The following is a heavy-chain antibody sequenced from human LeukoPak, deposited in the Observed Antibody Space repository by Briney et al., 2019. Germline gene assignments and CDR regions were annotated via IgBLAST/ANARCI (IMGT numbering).Heavy chain of an antibody. Sequence: SETLSLTCTVSGGSISTYYWSWIRQPPGKGLEWIGYIYYSGYTDYNPSLKSRVTMSVDTSKNQFSLRLTSVTAADTAVYYCATLQSSGYDYSDYWGQGILVTVSS. J-gene: IGHJ4*02. D-gene: IGHD3-22*01. V-gene: IGHV4-59*08. CDR3: ATLQSSGYDYSDY. CDR2: IYYSGYT. CDR1: GGSISTYY.